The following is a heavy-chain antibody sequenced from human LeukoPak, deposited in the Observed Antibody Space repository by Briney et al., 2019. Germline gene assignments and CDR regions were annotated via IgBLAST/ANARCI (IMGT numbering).Heavy chain of an antibody. CDR1: GYTFTSYY. CDR2: INPSGGST. Sequence: ASVKVSCKASGYTFTSYYMHWVRQAPGQGLEWMGIINPSGGSTSYARKFQGRVTMTRDTSTSTVYMELSSLRSEDTAVYYCARHVGYSYGYWYFDLWGRGTLVTVSS. D-gene: IGHD5-18*01. V-gene: IGHV1-46*01. CDR3: ARHVGYSYGYWYFDL. J-gene: IGHJ2*01.